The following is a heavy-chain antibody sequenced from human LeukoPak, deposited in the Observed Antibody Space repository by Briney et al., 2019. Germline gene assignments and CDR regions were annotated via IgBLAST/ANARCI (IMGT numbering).Heavy chain of an antibody. Sequence: PSETLSLTCIVSGGSISSGSYYWSWIRQPAGKGLEWIGRIYTSGGTNYNPSLKSRVTISVDTSKNQFSLKLSSVTAADTAVYYCARHYYSSGSFDYWGQGTLVTVSS. CDR2: IYTSGGT. D-gene: IGHD3-10*01. J-gene: IGHJ4*02. V-gene: IGHV4-61*02. CDR3: ARHYYSSGSFDY. CDR1: GGSISSGSYY.